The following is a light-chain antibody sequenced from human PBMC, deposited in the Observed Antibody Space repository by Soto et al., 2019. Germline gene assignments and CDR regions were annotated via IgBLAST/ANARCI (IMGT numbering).Light chain of an antibody. Sequence: DIQMTQSPSTLSASVGDRVTISCQASQGISRSLAWYQQKPGKAPKLLIYAASSLQSGVPSRFSGSGFGTDFTLTISSLQPEDSAIYYCQQADTFPITCGQGTRLEI. J-gene: IGKJ5*01. CDR2: AAS. CDR3: QQADTFPIT. CDR1: QGISRS. V-gene: IGKV1-12*01.